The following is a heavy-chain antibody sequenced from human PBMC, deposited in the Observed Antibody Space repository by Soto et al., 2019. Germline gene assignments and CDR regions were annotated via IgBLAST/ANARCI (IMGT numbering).Heavy chain of an antibody. V-gene: IGHV1-2*06. D-gene: IGHD1-26*01. J-gene: IGHJ5*02. Sequence: ASVKVSCKASGYTFIGYYIHWVRQAPGQGLEWMGRINPRSGDTTYAQKFQGRLTMTRDTSISTAYMELSSLRSDDTAVYYCGREGVGATPLGWFDHWGQGSLVTVSS. CDR1: GYTFIGYY. CDR3: GREGVGATPLGWFDH. CDR2: INPRSGDT.